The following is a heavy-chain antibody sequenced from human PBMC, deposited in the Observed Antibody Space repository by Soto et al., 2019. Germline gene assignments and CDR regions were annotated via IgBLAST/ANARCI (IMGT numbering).Heavy chain of an antibody. V-gene: IGHV2-5*01. CDR1: GISLSTSGVG. Sequence: SGPTLVNPTQTLTLTCTLSGISLSTSGVGLGWIRQTPGKALEWLALVYWNDDKHYSPSLKSRLTITKDTSKNQAILTMTNMDPVDTATYFCARGLATLPVFAFDIWGQGTVVTVSS. CDR2: VYWNDDK. D-gene: IGHD1-1*01. J-gene: IGHJ3*02. CDR3: ARGLATLPVFAFDI.